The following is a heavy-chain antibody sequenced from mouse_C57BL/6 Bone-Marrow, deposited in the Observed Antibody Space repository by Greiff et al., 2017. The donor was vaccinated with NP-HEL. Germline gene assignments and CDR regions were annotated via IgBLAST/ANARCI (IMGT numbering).Heavy chain of an antibody. CDR3: ARFYYYGSSPYYFDY. D-gene: IGHD1-1*01. Sequence: QVQLQQSDAELVKPGASVKISCKVSGYTFTDYTIHWMKQRPEQGLEWIGDIYPRDGSTKYNEKFKGKATLTADKSSSTAYMQLNSLTSEDSAVYFCARFYYYGSSPYYFDYWGQGTTLTVSS. CDR2: IYPRDGST. CDR1: GYTFTDYT. V-gene: IGHV1-78*01. J-gene: IGHJ2*01.